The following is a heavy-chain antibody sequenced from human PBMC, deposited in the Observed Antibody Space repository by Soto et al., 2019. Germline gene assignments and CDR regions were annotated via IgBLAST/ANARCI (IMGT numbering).Heavy chain of an antibody. J-gene: IGHJ6*02. CDR3: AREDRSGSYLRIYGMDV. V-gene: IGHV4-61*01. CDR2: IYYSGST. Sequence: LSLTCTVSGGSVSSGSYYWSWIRQPPGKGLEWIGYIYYSGSTNYNPSLKSRVTISVDTSKNQFSLKLSSVTAADTAVYYCAREDRSGSYLRIYGMDVWGQGTTVTVSS. D-gene: IGHD3-10*01. CDR1: GGSVSSGSYY.